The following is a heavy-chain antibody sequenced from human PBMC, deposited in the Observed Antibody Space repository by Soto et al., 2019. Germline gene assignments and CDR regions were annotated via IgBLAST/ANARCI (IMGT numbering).Heavy chain of an antibody. CDR2: ISSSSYI. J-gene: IGHJ4*02. D-gene: IGHD5-18*01. CDR3: ARDQPGYSYGYGLGY. CDR1: GFTFSSYS. V-gene: IGHV3-21*01. Sequence: GSLRLSCAASGFTFSSYSMNWVRQAPGKGLEWVSSISSSSYIYYADSVRGRFTISRDNAKNSLYLQMNSLRAEDTAVYYCARDQPGYSYGYGLGYWGQGP.